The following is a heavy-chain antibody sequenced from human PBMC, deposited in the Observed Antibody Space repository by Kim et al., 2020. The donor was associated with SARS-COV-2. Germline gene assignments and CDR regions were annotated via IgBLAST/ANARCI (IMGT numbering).Heavy chain of an antibody. CDR3: TECTYYYTSSYGFFL. CDR1: VFSFTAYT. V-gene: IGHV1-58*01. J-gene: IGHJ1*01. D-gene: IGHD3-22*01. CDR2: IVVSSRKT. Sequence: SVKVSCKVSVFSFTAYTVQWVRQARGQRLEWMGRIVVSSRKTDYAQKFQDRVSLTTDMSTTTAYLELSSLRSEDTAVYYCTECTYYYTSSYGFFLWGQGNLVPVSS.